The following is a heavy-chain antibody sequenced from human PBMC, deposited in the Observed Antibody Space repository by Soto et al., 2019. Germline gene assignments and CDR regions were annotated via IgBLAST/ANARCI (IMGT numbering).Heavy chain of an antibody. J-gene: IGHJ4*02. CDR2: INGGNGHT. Sequence: ASVKVSCKASGYTFTIYAIHWVRQAPGQRLEWMGWINGGNGHTKYSQKFQGRVTITRDTSASTAYMELSSLRSEDTAVYFCAREGRGGYDYFEYWGQGTQVTVSS. V-gene: IGHV1-3*01. CDR3: AREGRGGYDYFEY. D-gene: IGHD5-12*01. CDR1: GYTFTIYA.